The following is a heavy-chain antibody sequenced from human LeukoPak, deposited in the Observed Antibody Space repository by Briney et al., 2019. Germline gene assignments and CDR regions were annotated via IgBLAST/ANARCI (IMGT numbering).Heavy chain of an antibody. CDR1: GFAFSNYG. J-gene: IGHJ3*02. V-gene: IGHV3-48*02. D-gene: IGHD4-11*01. CDR2: IGTSSSTQ. CDR3: ARQTVNDAFDI. Sequence: GGSLRLSCAASGFAFSNYGMNWVRQAPGKGLEWIANIGTSSSTQYYADSVKGRFTISRDNGKNSVSLQMNSLRDEDTAVYYCARQTVNDAFDIWGQGTLVTVSS.